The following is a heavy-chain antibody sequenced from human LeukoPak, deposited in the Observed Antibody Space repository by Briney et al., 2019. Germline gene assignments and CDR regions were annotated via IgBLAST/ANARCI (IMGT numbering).Heavy chain of an antibody. CDR2: IYYSGST. CDR1: GGSISSYY. CDR3: ARTIQLWFGYYFDH. V-gene: IGHV4-59*01. D-gene: IGHD5-18*01. Sequence: PSETLSLTCTVSGGSISSYYWSWIRQPPGKGLEWIGYIYYSGSTNYNPSLKSRVTISVDTSKNQFSLKLSSVTAADTAVYYCARTIQLWFGYYFDHWGQGTLVTVSS. J-gene: IGHJ4*02.